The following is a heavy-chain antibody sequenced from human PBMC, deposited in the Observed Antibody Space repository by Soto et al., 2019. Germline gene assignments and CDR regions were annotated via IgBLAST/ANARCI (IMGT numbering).Heavy chain of an antibody. V-gene: IGHV3-33*01. D-gene: IGHD5-18*01. CDR2: IWYDGSNK. CDR1: GFTFSSYG. Sequence: GGSLRLSCAASGFTFSSYGMHWVRQAPGKGLEWVAVIWYDGSNKYYADSVKGRFTISRDNSKNTLYLQMNSLRAEDTAVYYCARDTSGYSYGYVRYYYYCMDVWGQGTTVTVSS. J-gene: IGHJ6*02. CDR3: ARDTSGYSYGYVRYYYYCMDV.